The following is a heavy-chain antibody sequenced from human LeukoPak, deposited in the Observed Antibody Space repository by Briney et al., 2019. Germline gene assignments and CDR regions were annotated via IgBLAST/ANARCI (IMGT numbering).Heavy chain of an antibody. CDR2: INPNSGGT. D-gene: IGHD4-23*01. CDR1: GYTFTSYV. V-gene: IGHV1-2*02. J-gene: IGHJ4*02. CDR3: ARAATVVTRGLDY. Sequence: ASVKVSCKASGYTFTSYVMYWVRQAPGQGLEWMGWINPNSGGTNYAQKFQGRVTMTRDTSISTAYMGLSRLRSDDTAVYYCARAATVVTRGLDYWGQGTLVTVSS.